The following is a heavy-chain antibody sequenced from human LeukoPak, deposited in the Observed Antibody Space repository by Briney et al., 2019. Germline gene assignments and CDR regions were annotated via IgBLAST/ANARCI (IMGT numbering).Heavy chain of an antibody. CDR2: ISGSGGST. D-gene: IGHD3-10*01. J-gene: IGHJ6*02. CDR1: GFTFSSFA. V-gene: IGHV3-23*01. Sequence: GSLRLSCAASGFTFSSFAMTWVRQAPGKGLEWVSAISGSGGSTYYADSVKGRFTISRDNSKNTLYLQMNSLRAEDTAVYYCAKDWAMVRGVIIRYYYYGMDVWGQGTTVTVSS. CDR3: AKDWAMVRGVIIRYYYYGMDV.